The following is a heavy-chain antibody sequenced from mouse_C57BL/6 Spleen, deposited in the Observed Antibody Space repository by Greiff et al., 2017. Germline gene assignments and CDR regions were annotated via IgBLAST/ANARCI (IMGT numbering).Heavy chain of an antibody. V-gene: IGHV5-17*01. Sequence: EVKLEESGGGLVKPGGSLKLSCAASGFTFSDYGVHWFRQAPEKGLAWVAYISSGRRTIYFADTVQGRFTISRDNAKNTLFLQMTSLRADDTAMYYCARGRVRREGFDYWGQGTTLTVSS. CDR1: GFTFSDYG. J-gene: IGHJ2*01. D-gene: IGHD2-14*01. CDR2: ISSGRRTI. CDR3: ARGRVRREGFDY.